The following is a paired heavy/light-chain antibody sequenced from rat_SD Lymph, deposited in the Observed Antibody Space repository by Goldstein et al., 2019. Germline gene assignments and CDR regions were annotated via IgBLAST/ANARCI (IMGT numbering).Heavy chain of an antibody. J-gene: IGHJ2*01. Sequence: EVQILETGGGLVKPGGSLRLSCATSGFNFNDYFMNWVRQAPGKGLEWVAQIRNKNYNYATYYAESLEGRVTISRDDSKSSVYLQVSSLRAEDTAIYYCTRGGRYYYDGYPSFFDYWGQGVMVTVSS. CDR3: TRGGRYYYDGYPSFFDY. CDR1: GFNFNDYF. D-gene: IGHD1-12*03. CDR2: IRNKNYNYAT. V-gene: IGHV6-22*01.
Light chain of an antibody. CDR2: YAS. CDR1: EDIYSN. CDR3: LQGSKYPNT. Sequence: DIQMTQSPPSLSASLGETVSIECRASEDIYSNLAWYQQKSGKSPQLLIYYASSLQDGVPSRFSGSGSGTQYSLKISGMQPEDEGVYYCLQGSKYPNTFGAGTKLELK. V-gene: IGKV12S38*01. J-gene: IGKJ2-1*01.